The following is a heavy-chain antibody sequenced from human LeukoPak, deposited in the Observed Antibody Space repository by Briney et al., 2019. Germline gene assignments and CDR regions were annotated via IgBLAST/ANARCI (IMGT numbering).Heavy chain of an antibody. J-gene: IGHJ6*02. Sequence: GSSVTVSYKASGYTFPSYDIIWVRQATAQGLEWMGWMNPNRGNTGYAQKSQGRVTMTRNNSISTAYMELSSLNSEDTGRYYCGRGEITATEFCSGYQSNYYYGMDVWGQGTPVTVSS. CDR2: MNPNRGNT. V-gene: IGHV1-8*01. D-gene: IGHD3-3*01. CDR3: GRGEITATEFCSGYQSNYYYGMDV. CDR1: GYTFPSYD.